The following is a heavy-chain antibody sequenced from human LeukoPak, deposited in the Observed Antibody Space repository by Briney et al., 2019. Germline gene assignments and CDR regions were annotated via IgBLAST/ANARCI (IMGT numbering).Heavy chain of an antibody. CDR1: GITFRSLW. CDR3: AKGGSSGWYLDY. V-gene: IGHV3-7*03. D-gene: IGHD6-19*01. J-gene: IGHJ4*02. CDR2: INPDGSEK. Sequence: GGSLRLSCAVSGITFRSLWMNWVRQAPGKGLEWVANINPDGSEKYYVDSVEGRFTISRDNAKNSLYLQMNSLRAEDTALYYCAKGGSSGWYLDYWGQGTLVTVSS.